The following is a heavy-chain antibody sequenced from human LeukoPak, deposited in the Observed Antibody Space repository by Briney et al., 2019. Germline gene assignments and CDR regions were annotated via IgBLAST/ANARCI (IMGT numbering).Heavy chain of an antibody. V-gene: IGHV3-9*01. CDR2: ISWNSGHR. CDR1: GFTFDDYA. D-gene: IGHD3-10*01. CDR3: AKDRRPTVSGGYFDL. Sequence: GGSLRLSCAASGFTFDDYAMHWVRQAPGKGLEWVSGISWNSGHRGYADSVKGRFTISRDNAKNSLYLRMNSLRAEDTALYYCAKDRRPTVSGGYFDLWGRGTLVIVSS. J-gene: IGHJ2*01.